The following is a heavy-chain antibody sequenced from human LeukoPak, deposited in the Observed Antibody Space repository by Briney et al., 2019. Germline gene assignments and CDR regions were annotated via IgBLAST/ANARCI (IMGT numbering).Heavy chain of an antibody. CDR3: ARGRRGVIPIPFDY. D-gene: IGHD3-10*01. Sequence: PSETLSLTCTVSGGSISSGGYYWSWIRQHPGKGLEWIGYIYYSGSTYYNPSLKSRVTISVDTSKNQFSLKLSSVTAEDTAVYYCARGRRGVIPIPFDYWGQGTLVTVSS. CDR1: GGSISSGGYY. CDR2: IYYSGST. V-gene: IGHV4-31*03. J-gene: IGHJ4*02.